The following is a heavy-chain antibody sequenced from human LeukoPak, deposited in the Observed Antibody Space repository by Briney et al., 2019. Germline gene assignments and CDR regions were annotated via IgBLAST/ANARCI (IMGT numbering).Heavy chain of an antibody. V-gene: IGHV3-9*01. D-gene: IGHD2-15*01. Sequence: GGSLRLSCAASGFTFDGYAMHWVRQAPGKGLEWVSGISWNSGNIGYADSVKGRFTISRDNSKNTLYLQMNSLRAEDTAVYYCARESYCSGGSCYSGYYYMDVWGKGTTVTISS. CDR3: ARESYCSGGSCYSGYYYMDV. CDR2: ISWNSGNI. CDR1: GFTFDGYA. J-gene: IGHJ6*03.